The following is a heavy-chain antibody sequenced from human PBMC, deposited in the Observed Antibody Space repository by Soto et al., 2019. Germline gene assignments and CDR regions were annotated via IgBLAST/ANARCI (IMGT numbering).Heavy chain of an antibody. D-gene: IGHD3-22*01. CDR2: IKQDGSEK. V-gene: IGHV3-7*01. J-gene: IGHJ4*02. Sequence: GGSLRLSCAASGFTFSSYWMSWVRQAPGKGLEWVANIKQDGSEKYYVDSVKGRFTISRDNAKNSLYLQMNSLRAEDTAVYYCASTQTYYYDSSGYPTPTYFDYWGQGTLVTVSS. CDR3: ASTQTYYYDSSGYPTPTYFDY. CDR1: GFTFSSYW.